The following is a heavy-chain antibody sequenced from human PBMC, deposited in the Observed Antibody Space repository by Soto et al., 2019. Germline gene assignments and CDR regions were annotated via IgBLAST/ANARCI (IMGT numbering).Heavy chain of an antibody. CDR3: ARDGDRARGFSYYFDY. Sequence: GGSLRLSCAASGFTFSSYAMHWVRQAPGKGLEYVSAISNNGGSTYYANSVKGRFTISRDNSKNTLYLQMGSLRAEDMAVYYCARDGDRARGFSYYFDYWGQGTLVTVSS. CDR2: ISNNGGST. CDR1: GFTFSSYA. V-gene: IGHV3-64*01. D-gene: IGHD7-27*01. J-gene: IGHJ4*02.